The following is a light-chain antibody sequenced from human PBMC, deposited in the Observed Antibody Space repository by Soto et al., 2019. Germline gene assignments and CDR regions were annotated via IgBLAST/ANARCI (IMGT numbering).Light chain of an antibody. V-gene: IGLV2-14*01. Sequence: QSALTQPASVSGSAGQSITISCIGTSSDIGPYNYVSWYQQPPDKAPKLILYEVTNRPSGASDRFSGSKSGNAAFLTISGLQAEDEADYYCSSYSSSATPDVFGTGTKVTVL. CDR2: EVT. CDR1: SSDIGPYNY. CDR3: SSYSSSATPDV. J-gene: IGLJ1*01.